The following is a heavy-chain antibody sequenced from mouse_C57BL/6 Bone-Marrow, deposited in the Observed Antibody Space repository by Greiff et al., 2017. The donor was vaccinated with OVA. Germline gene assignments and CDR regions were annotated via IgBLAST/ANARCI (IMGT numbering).Heavy chain of an antibody. CDR2: INPNNGGT. V-gene: IGHV1-26*01. CDR3: ASPVFHFDY. J-gene: IGHJ2*01. CDR1: GYTFTDYY. Sequence: VQLQQSGPELVKPGASVKISCKASGYTFTDYYMNWVKQSHGKSLEWIGDINPNNGGTSYNQKFKGKATLTVDKSSSTAYMELRSLTSEDSAVYYCASPVFHFDYWGQGTTLTVSS.